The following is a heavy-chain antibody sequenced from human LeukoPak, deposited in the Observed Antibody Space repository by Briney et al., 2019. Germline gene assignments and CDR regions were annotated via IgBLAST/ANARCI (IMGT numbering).Heavy chain of an antibody. CDR1: GFTFSGSA. CDR3: TRLESVTTGDY. CDR2: IRSKANNYAT. V-gene: IGHV3-73*01. D-gene: IGHD4-17*01. Sequence: GGSLRLSCIASGFTFSGSAMHWVRQASGKGLEWVGRIRSKANNYATSYAASVKGRFTISRDDAKNTAYLQMNSLKTEDTAVYYCTRLESVTTGDYWGQGTLVTVSS. J-gene: IGHJ4*02.